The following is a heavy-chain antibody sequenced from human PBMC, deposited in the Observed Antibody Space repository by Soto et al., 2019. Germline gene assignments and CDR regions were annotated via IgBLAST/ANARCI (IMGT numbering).Heavy chain of an antibody. Sequence: TGGSLRLSCVASGFIFSRYAMHWVRQAPGKGLDWVAIIWYDGNNKYYAESVRGRFTISRDNYKNTVYLQMNSLRAEDTAVYYCAKDQWAPPSTHRDIDIWGQGTMVTVSS. CDR1: GFIFSRYA. CDR2: IWYDGNNK. J-gene: IGHJ3*02. CDR3: AKDQWAPPSTHRDIDI. V-gene: IGHV3-33*06. D-gene: IGHD1-26*01.